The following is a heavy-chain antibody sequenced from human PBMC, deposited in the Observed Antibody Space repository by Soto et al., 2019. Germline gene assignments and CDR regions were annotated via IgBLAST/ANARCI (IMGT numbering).Heavy chain of an antibody. J-gene: IGHJ4*02. CDR1: GGTFSSYT. Sequence: QVQLVQSGAEVKKPGSSVKVSCKASGGTFSSYTISWVRQAPGQGLEWMGRINPILGIANYAQKFQGRVTITADKSTSTAYMELSSLRSEDTAVYYCATIGYGDYDYWGQGTLVTVSS. D-gene: IGHD4-17*01. CDR3: ATIGYGDYDY. V-gene: IGHV1-69*02. CDR2: INPILGIA.